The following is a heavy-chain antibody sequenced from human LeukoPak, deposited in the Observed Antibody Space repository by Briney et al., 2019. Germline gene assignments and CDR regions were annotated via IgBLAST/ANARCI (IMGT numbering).Heavy chain of an antibody. D-gene: IGHD6-13*01. CDR3: ARGLDSSSWYLRIAEYFQH. CDR2: INPSGGST. V-gene: IGHV1-46*01. J-gene: IGHJ1*01. CDR1: GYTFTSYY. Sequence: ASVKVSCKASGYTFTSYYMHWVRQAPGQGLEWMGIINPSGGSTSYAQKFQGRVTMTRDTSISTAYMELSRLRSDDTAVYYCARGLDSSSWYLRIAEYFQHWGQGTLVTVSS.